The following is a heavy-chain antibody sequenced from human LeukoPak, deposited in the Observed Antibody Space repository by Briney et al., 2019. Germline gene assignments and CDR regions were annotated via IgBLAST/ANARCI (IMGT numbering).Heavy chain of an antibody. CDR2: IYTSGST. D-gene: IGHD3-22*01. J-gene: IGHJ6*03. CDR1: GGSISSYY. CDR3: ARATPIVDNYYYMDV. Sequence: PSETLSLTCTVSGGSISSYYWSWIRRPAGKGLEWIGRIYTSGSTNYNPSLKSRVTMSVDTSKNQFSLKLSSVTAADTAVYYCARATPIVDNYYYMDVWGKGTTVTVSS. V-gene: IGHV4-4*07.